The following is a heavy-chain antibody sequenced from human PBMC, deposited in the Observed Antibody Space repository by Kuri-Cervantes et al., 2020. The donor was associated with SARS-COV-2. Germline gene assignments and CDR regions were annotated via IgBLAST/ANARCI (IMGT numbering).Heavy chain of an antibody. J-gene: IGHJ4*02. D-gene: IGHD6-6*01. CDR1: GGSISSGGYY. Sequence: LRLSCTVSGGSISSGGYYWSWIRQPPGKGLEWIGYIYHSGSTYYNPSLKSRVTISVDTSKNQFSLKLSSVTAADTAVYYCARARPSSSSPPFFDYWGQGTLVTVSS. CDR3: ARARPSSSSPPFFDY. CDR2: IYHSGST. V-gene: IGHV4-30-2*05.